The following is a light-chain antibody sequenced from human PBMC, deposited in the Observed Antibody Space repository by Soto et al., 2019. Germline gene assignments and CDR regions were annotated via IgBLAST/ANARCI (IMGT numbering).Light chain of an antibody. V-gene: IGKV1-9*01. Sequence: DIQLTQSPSFLSASVGDRVTITCRASQGISSYLAWYQQIPGKAPNLLIYAASTLQSGFPPRFSGSGSGTEFPLPISSLQPEDFATYYCHQLNSYPHTFGQGTRLEMK. J-gene: IGKJ5*01. CDR1: QGISSY. CDR2: AAS. CDR3: HQLNSYPHT.